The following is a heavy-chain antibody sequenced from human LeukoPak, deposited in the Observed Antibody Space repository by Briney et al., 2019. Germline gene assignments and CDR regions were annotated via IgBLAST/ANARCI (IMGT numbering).Heavy chain of an antibody. V-gene: IGHV1-69*01. Sequence: GSSVKVSCKASGGTFTSYAISWVRQAPGQGLEWMGGIIPIFGTANYAQKFQGRVTITADESTSTAYMELSSLRSEDTAVYYCARAMSGYDQTLDYWGQGTLVTVSS. CDR2: IIPIFGTA. CDR1: GGTFTSYA. J-gene: IGHJ4*02. D-gene: IGHD5-12*01. CDR3: ARAMSGYDQTLDY.